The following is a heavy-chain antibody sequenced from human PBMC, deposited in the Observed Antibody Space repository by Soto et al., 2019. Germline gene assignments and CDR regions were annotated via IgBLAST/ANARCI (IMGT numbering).Heavy chain of an antibody. V-gene: IGHV4-61*01. D-gene: IGHD3-22*01. CDR3: ARAEYYDSTGLYDYDY. CDR1: GGSVSSGSYY. J-gene: IGHJ4*02. CDR2: IYYSGST. Sequence: PSETLSLTCTVSGGSVSSGSYYWSWIRQPPGKGLEWIGYIYYSGSTNYNPSLKSRVTISVDTSKNQFSLKLRSVTAADTAVYYCARAEYYDSTGLYDYDYWGQGTLVTVSS.